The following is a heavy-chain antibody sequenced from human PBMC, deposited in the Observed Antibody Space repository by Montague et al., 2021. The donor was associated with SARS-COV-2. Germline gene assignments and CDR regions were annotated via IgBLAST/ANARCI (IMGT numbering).Heavy chain of an antibody. CDR1: GYSISSGYY. CDR3: ARDVRYYAFWSGRAQTSPDY. CDR2: IHHSGST. D-gene: IGHD3-3*01. V-gene: IGHV4-38-2*02. J-gene: IGHJ4*02. Sequence: SETLSLTCTVSGYSISSGYYWGWLRQPPGKGLEWIGSIHHSGSTXYNPSLKSRVTISVDTSKNQFSLKLSSVTAAATAVYYCARDVRYYAFWSGRAQTSPDYWGQGTLVTVSS.